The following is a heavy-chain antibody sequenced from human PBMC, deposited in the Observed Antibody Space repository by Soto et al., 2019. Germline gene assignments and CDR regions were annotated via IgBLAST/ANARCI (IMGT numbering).Heavy chain of an antibody. D-gene: IGHD4-17*01. J-gene: IGHJ5*02. CDR3: AKGHYGGNSGPIDP. V-gene: IGHV3-23*01. CDR1: GFTFSSYA. CDR2: ISGSGGST. Sequence: GGSLRLSCAASGFTFSSYAMSWVRQAPGKGLEWVSAISGSGGSTYYADSVKGRFTISRDNSKNTLYLQMNSLRAEDTAVYYCAKGHYGGNSGPIDPWGQGTLVTVSS.